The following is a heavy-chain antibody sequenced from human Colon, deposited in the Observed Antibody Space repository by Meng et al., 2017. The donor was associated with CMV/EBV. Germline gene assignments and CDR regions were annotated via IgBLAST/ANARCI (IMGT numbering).Heavy chain of an antibody. D-gene: IGHD4-23*01. J-gene: IGHJ6*02. CDR1: GGTFSRYA. CDR2: IIPFFDTA. V-gene: IGHV1-69*05. Sequence: SVKVSCKASGGTFSRYAISWVRQAPGQGLEWMGGIIPFFDTANYAQKFQGRVMITTDESTSTAYMELSSLRSEDTAVYYCARGDYGGNPEKNYYYGMDVWGQGTTVTVSS. CDR3: ARGDYGGNPEKNYYYGMDV.